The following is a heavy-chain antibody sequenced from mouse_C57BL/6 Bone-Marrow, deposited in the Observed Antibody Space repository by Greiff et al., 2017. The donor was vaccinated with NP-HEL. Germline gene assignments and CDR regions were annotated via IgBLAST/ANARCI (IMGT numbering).Heavy chain of an antibody. Sequence: EVMLVESGGGLVKPGGSLKLSCAASGFTFSDYGMHWVRQAPEKGLEWVAYISSGSSTIYYADTVKGRFTISRDNAKNTLFLQMTSLRSEDTAMYYCARSIYYDYDWFAYRGQGTLVTVSA. CDR1: GFTFSDYG. CDR2: ISSGSSTI. D-gene: IGHD2-4*01. V-gene: IGHV5-17*01. J-gene: IGHJ3*01. CDR3: ARSIYYDYDWFAY.